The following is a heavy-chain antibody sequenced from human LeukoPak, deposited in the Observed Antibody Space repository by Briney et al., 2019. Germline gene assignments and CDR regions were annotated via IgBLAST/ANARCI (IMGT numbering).Heavy chain of an antibody. Sequence: PSETLSLTCTVSGGSISSSSYYWGWIRQPPGKGLEWIGSIYYSGSTYYNPSLKSRVTISVDTSNNQFSLKLSSVTAADTAVYYCARESPRYYYFDYWGQGTLVTVSS. V-gene: IGHV4-39*07. CDR1: GGSISSSSYY. CDR3: ARESPRYYYFDY. J-gene: IGHJ4*02. CDR2: IYYSGST. D-gene: IGHD3-10*01.